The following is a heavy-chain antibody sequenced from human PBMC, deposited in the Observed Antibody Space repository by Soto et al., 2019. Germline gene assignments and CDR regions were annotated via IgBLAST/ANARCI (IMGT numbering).Heavy chain of an antibody. CDR2: ISAYNGNT. Sequence: ASVKVSCKASGYTFTSYGISCVRPAPGQGLEWMGWISAYNGNTNYAQKLQGRVTMTTDTSTSTAYMELRSLRSDDTAVYYCARRDDSGYLLTNEYWGQGTLVTVSS. J-gene: IGHJ4*02. CDR3: ARRDDSGYLLTNEY. V-gene: IGHV1-18*01. D-gene: IGHD5-12*01. CDR1: GYTFTSYG.